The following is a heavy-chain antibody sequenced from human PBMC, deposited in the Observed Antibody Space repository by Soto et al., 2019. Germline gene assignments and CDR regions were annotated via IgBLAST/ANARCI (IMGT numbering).Heavy chain of an antibody. CDR1: GGSFSGYY. D-gene: IGHD1-1*01. Sequence: PSETLSLTCAVYGGSFSGYYWNWIRQPPGKGLEWIGEINQSGSTNYNPALKSRVTISVDTSKNQFSLKLSSVTAADTAIYYCARVKPPTGTFVYYYYMDVWTKGTTVTVSS. J-gene: IGHJ6*03. V-gene: IGHV4-34*01. CDR3: ARVKPPTGTFVYYYYMDV. CDR2: INQSGST.